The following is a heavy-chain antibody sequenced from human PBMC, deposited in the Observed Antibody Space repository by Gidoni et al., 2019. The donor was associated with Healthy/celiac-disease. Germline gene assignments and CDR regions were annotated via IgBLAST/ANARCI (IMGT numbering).Heavy chain of an antibody. Sequence: QLQLQESGPGLVKPSETLSLTCTVSGGSISSSSYYWGWIRQPPWKGLEWIGSIYYSGITYYNPSLKSRVTISVDTSKNQFSLKLSSVTAADTAVYYCAREPAEYYYGSGSYLDYWGQGTLVTVSS. J-gene: IGHJ4*02. CDR2: IYYSGIT. D-gene: IGHD3-10*01. CDR3: AREPAEYYYGSGSYLDY. CDR1: GGSISSSSYY. V-gene: IGHV4-39*07.